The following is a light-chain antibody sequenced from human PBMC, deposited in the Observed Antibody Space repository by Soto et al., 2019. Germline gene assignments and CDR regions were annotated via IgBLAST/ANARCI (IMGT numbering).Light chain of an antibody. CDR3: QQSYSTPRT. CDR1: QSISTY. Sequence: DIQMTQSPSSLSASVGDRVTITCRASQSISTYLNWYQQKVGKAPKLLIYAASSLQRGVPSRSRGSGAGTDCTLTFRRLQPEDFATYYWQQSYSTPRTFGQGTKLEIK. CDR2: AAS. J-gene: IGKJ2*02. V-gene: IGKV1-39*01.